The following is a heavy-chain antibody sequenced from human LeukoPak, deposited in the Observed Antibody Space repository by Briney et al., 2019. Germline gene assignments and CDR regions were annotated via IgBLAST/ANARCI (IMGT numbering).Heavy chain of an antibody. D-gene: IGHD2-21*01. CDR1: GFTVSNNY. CDR3: ARNIPVTRWGY. J-gene: IGHJ4*02. CDR2: IYSAGST. V-gene: IGHV3-66*01. Sequence: HSGGSLRLSCAASGFTVSNNYMTWVRQAPGKGLEWVSLIYSAGSTYYADSVKGRFTISRDNSKNTVYLQMNNLRAEDTAVYYCARNIPVTRWGYWGQGTLVTVSS.